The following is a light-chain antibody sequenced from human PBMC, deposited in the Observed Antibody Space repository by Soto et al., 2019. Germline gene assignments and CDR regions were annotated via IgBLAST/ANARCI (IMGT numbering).Light chain of an antibody. Sequence: EIVLTQSPATLSLSPGERATLSCRASQSVSNHLAWYQQKPGQAPRLLISDASDRATGMPARFSGSGSGTDFTLTISSLEPEDLAVYYCQQRSDWSWTFGQGTKVEIK. CDR1: QSVSNH. V-gene: IGKV3-11*01. CDR2: DAS. J-gene: IGKJ1*01. CDR3: QQRSDWSWT.